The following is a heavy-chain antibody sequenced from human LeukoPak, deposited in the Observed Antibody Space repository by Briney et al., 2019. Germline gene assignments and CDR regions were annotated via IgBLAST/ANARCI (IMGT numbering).Heavy chain of an antibody. V-gene: IGHV3-64D*06. CDR1: GYTFSSYA. CDR3: VKPLFDWLSFDY. J-gene: IGHJ4*02. CDR2: ISSNGGST. D-gene: IGHD3-9*01. Sequence: ASVKVSCKASGYTFSSYAMHWVRQAPGKGLEYVSAISSNGGSTYYADSVKGRFTISRDNSKNTLYLQMSSLRAEDTAVYYCVKPLFDWLSFDYWGQGTLVTVSS.